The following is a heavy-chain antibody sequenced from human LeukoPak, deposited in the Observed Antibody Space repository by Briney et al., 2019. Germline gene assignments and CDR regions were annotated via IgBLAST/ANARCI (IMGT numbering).Heavy chain of an antibody. Sequence: GESLKISCKGSGYRFNTYWIAWVRQMPGKGLEWMGIIYPGDSDPRYRPSFQGQVTISADTSISTAFLQWSSLKASDTAMYYCARHNGKARYSSSWYDNGMDVWGQGTTVTVSS. CDR1: GYRFNTYW. D-gene: IGHD6-13*01. V-gene: IGHV5-51*01. CDR3: ARHNGKARYSSSWYDNGMDV. J-gene: IGHJ6*02. CDR2: IYPGDSDP.